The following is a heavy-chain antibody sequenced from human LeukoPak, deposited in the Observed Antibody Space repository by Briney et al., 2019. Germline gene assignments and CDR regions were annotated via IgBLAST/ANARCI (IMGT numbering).Heavy chain of an antibody. D-gene: IGHD4-17*01. Sequence: SETLSLTCTVSNGSISSSSHYWAWIRQHAGTGLEWVGTIFHDGSTYYNPSLKSRVTISVDTSTNQFSLNVASVTAADTAVYYCARDRLHYGESEKTFDHWGQGTLVTVSS. CDR2: IFHDGST. V-gene: IGHV4-39*02. CDR1: NGSISSSSHY. J-gene: IGHJ4*02. CDR3: ARDRLHYGESEKTFDH.